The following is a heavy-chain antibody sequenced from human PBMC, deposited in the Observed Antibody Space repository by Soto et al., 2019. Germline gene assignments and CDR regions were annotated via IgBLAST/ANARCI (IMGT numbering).Heavy chain of an antibody. J-gene: IGHJ6*02. D-gene: IGHD2-15*01. CDR1: GFTFSSHW. Sequence: GGSLRLSCTASGFTFSSHWMDWVRQAPGKGPVWVSRINGDGISTNYAEFVQGRFTISRDNAKNTLYLQMNRLRVEDTGIYYCAGVVNVGYYYYAMDVWGQGTTVTVSS. V-gene: IGHV3-74*01. CDR2: INGDGIST. CDR3: AGVVNVGYYYYAMDV.